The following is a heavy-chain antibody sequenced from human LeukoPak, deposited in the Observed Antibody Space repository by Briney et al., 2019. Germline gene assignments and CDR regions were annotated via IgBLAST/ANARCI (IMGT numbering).Heavy chain of an antibody. CDR1: GFTVSSNY. J-gene: IGHJ4*02. CDR3: ASGYCSGGSCYSTDY. CDR2: IYSGGST. Sequence: PGGSLRLSCAASGFTVSSNYMSWVRQAPGKGLEWVSVIYSGGSTYYADSVKGRFTISRDNSKNTLYLQMNSLRAEDTAVYYCASGYCSGGSCYSTDYWGQGTLVTVSS. V-gene: IGHV3-66*01. D-gene: IGHD2-15*01.